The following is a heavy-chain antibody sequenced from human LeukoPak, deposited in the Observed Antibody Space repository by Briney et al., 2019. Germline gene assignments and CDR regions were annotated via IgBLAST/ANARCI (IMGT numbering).Heavy chain of an antibody. CDR3: ARGRWWFAGRPPHYMDF. CDR2: IYSDNT. D-gene: IGHD6-6*01. J-gene: IGHJ6*03. V-gene: IGHV3-53*01. Sequence: PGGSLRLSCTVSGFTVSSNSMSWVRQAPGKGLEWVSFIYSDNTHYSDSVKGRFTISRDNSKNTLYLQMNSLRAEDTAVYYCARGRWWFAGRPPHYMDFWGKGTTVTVSS. CDR1: GFTVSSNS.